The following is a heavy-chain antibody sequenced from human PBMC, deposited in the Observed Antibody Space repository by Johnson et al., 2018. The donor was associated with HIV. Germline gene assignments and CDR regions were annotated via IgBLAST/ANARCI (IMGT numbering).Heavy chain of an antibody. CDR3: AKSPGKDHGGKSGAFDI. V-gene: IGHV3-33*06. J-gene: IGHJ3*02. CDR1: GFTFSSYG. Sequence: QEQLVESGGGVVQPGRSLRLSCAASGFTFSSYGMHWVRQAPGKGLEWVAVIWYDGSNEYYAESVKGRFTISRDNSKNTLYLQMNSLRVEDTAVYYCAKSPGKDHGGKSGAFDIWGQGTMVTVSS. D-gene: IGHD4-23*01. CDR2: IWYDGSNE.